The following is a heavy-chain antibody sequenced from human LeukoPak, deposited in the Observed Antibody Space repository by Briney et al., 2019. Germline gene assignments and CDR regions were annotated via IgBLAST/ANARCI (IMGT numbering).Heavy chain of an antibody. CDR3: ARDESNIWSTYYTGDAFAI. CDR1: GYTFTGYY. J-gene: IGHJ3*02. Sequence: ASVKVSCKASGYTFTGYYMHWVRQAPGQGLEWMGWINPNSGGTNYAQKFQGRVTMTKDTSISTAYMELSRLRSDDTAVYYCARDESNIWSTYYTGDAFAIWGQGTMVTVSS. V-gene: IGHV1-2*02. D-gene: IGHD3-3*01. CDR2: INPNSGGT.